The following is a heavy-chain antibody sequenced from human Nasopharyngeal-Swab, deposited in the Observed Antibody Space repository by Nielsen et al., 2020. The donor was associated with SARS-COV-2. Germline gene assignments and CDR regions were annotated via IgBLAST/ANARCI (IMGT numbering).Heavy chain of an antibody. CDR2: IYYSGST. J-gene: IGHJ6*02. CDR3: ARASTRSITMVRGSYYYYGMDV. V-gene: IGHV4-39*07. CDR1: GGSISSSSYY. Sequence: SETLSLTCTVSGGSISSSSYYWGWIRQPPGKGLEWIGSIYYSGSTYYNPSLKSRVTISVDKSKNQFSLKLSSVTAADTAVYYCARASTRSITMVRGSYYYYGMDVWGQGTTVTVSS. D-gene: IGHD3-10*01.